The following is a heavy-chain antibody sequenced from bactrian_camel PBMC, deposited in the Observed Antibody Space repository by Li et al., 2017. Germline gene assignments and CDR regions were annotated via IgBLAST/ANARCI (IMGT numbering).Heavy chain of an antibody. J-gene: IGHJ6*01. CDR2: INSGGRST. CDR3: AADPPPKGLPACLCPRVVDENRSGGYNQPRADFSF. D-gene: IGHD2*01. Sequence: CWVRQAPGKGLEWISCINSGGRSTYEANSVKGRFTCSRDNAENTLYLQMNSLKPEDTAMYYCAADPPPKGLPACLCPRVVDENRSGGYNQPRADFSFWGQGTQVTVS. V-gene: IGHV3S40*01.